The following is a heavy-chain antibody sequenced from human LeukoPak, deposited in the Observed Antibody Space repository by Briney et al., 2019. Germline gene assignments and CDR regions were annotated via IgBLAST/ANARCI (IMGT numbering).Heavy chain of an antibody. J-gene: IGHJ2*01. CDR3: ARDPSTVTTISWYFDL. D-gene: IGHD4-17*01. V-gene: IGHV4-61*01. CDR2: IYYSGST. Sequence: PETLSLTCTVSGVSISSSSYYWSWTRQPPGKGLEWIGYIYYSGSTNSNPSLKSRATISVDTSKSQFSLQLSSVTAADTAVYYCARDPSTVTTISWYFDLWGRGTLVTVSS. CDR1: GVSISSSSYY.